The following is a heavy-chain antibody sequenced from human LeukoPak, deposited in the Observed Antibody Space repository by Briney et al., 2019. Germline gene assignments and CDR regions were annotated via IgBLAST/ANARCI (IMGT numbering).Heavy chain of an antibody. Sequence: GGSLRLSCAASGFTFTNAWMSWVCQGPGKGLEWVGRIKSKTDGGTADYAAPVKGRFTISRDDSKNTLYLQMNSLKSEDTAVYYCSRRLYGNFVDWFDPWGQGTLVTVSS. D-gene: IGHD4-11*01. CDR2: IKSKTDGGTA. V-gene: IGHV3-15*01. CDR1: GFTFTNAW. CDR3: SRRLYGNFVDWFDP. J-gene: IGHJ5*02.